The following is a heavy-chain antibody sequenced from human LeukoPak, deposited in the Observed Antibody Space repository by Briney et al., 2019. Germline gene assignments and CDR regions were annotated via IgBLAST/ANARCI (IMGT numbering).Heavy chain of an antibody. CDR2: TYYRSTWYN. CDR1: GDSVSSNSVT. D-gene: IGHD2-2*01. J-gene: IGHJ5*02. Sequence: SQTLSLTCAISGDSVSSNSVTWNWIRQSPSRGLEWLGRTYYRSTWYNDYAVSVRGRITVNPDTSKNQFSLHLNPVTPEDTSVYYCARRLTQYDCFDPWGQGILVTVSS. V-gene: IGHV6-1*01. CDR3: ARRLTQYDCFDP.